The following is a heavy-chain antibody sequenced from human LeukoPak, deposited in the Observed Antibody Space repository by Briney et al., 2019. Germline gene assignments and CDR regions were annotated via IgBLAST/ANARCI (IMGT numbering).Heavy chain of an antibody. D-gene: IGHD5-24*01. CDR3: ARGMATSWFDP. V-gene: IGHV1-46*01. CDR2: INPSGGST. J-gene: IGHJ5*02. CDR1: GGTFRNFA. Sequence: ASVKVSCKASGGTFRNFALNWVRQAPGQGLEWMGIINPSGGSTSYAQKFQGRVTMTRDTSTSTVYMELSSLRSEDTAVYYCARGMATSWFDPWGQGTLVTVSS.